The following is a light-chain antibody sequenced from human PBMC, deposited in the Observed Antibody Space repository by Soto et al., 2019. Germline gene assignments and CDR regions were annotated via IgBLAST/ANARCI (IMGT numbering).Light chain of an antibody. CDR1: QTVTSY. CDR2: AAS. V-gene: IGKV1-39*01. CDR3: QQSYRFPKT. J-gene: IGKJ1*01. Sequence: DVQMTQSPSSLSASVGDSLTLTCRASQTVTSYLNWYQQKPGKAPKLLIYAASTLQSGVPSRFSGSGSGTEFTLTIICLQPEDFATYYCQQSYRFPKTFGRGTKVEVK.